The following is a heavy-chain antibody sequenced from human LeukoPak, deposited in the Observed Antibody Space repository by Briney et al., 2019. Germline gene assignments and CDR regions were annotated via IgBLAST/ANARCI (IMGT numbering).Heavy chain of an antibody. CDR2: IRCDGSNK. J-gene: IGHJ4*02. Sequence: PGGSLRLSCAASGFTFSSYGMHWVRQAPGKGLEWVAFIRCDGSNKYYADSVKGRFTISRDNSKNTLYLQMNSLRAEDTAVYYCAKDSGLVGAKDYWGQGTLVTVSS. D-gene: IGHD1-26*01. CDR1: GFTFSSYG. V-gene: IGHV3-30*02. CDR3: AKDSGLVGAKDY.